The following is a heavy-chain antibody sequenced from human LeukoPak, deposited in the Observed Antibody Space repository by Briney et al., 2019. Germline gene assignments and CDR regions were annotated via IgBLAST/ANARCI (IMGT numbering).Heavy chain of an antibody. CDR1: GYTFTSNY. CDR3: ARSTTVVTRFILGY. D-gene: IGHD4-23*01. Sequence: ASVKVSCKAFGYTFTSNYMHWVRQAPGQGPEWMGVISPSGGSTAYAQKFQGRVTLTRDMSTSTDYLELSSLRSEDTAVYYCARSTTVVTRFILGYWGQGTLVTVSS. J-gene: IGHJ4*02. CDR2: ISPSGGST. V-gene: IGHV1-46*01.